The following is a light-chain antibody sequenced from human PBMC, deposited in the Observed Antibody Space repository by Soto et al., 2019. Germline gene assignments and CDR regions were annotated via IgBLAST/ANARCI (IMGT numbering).Light chain of an antibody. CDR2: KTS. CDR1: QSLAFRDGNIN. CDR3: VEAALLPHA. J-gene: IGKJ1*01. V-gene: IGKV2-24*01. Sequence: DIVLTQTPLSLVVTLGQPASISCKSSQSLAFRDGNINLNWLQQRPGQPPRLLIYKTSNRFSGVPDRFSGSGAGTEFTLKISKVEAEDVGVYYCVEAALLPHAFGQGTKVEIK.